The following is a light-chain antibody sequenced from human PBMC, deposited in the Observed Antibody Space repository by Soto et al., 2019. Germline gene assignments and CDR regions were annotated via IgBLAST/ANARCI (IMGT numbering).Light chain of an antibody. CDR3: QQRSNWLIT. V-gene: IGKV3-11*01. CDR2: DAS. Sequence: EIVLTQSTSTLSWSPGESAILSWWASQNVGSYLTWYVQKPGQAPRLLIYDASHRATGVPDRFTGSGYATDFSLTISKVETGDFGVYYCQQRSNWLITFGQGTRLEIK. CDR1: QNVGSY. J-gene: IGKJ5*01.